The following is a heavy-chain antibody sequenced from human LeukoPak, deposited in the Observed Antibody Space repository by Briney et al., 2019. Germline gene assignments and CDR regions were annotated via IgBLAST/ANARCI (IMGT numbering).Heavy chain of an antibody. Sequence: SETLSLTCTVSGGSVSSYYWSWIRQFPGKGLEWIGYIYFSGSTSYNPSLESRVTISLDTSQNQFSLKVSSVTAADTAVYYCARGGYSSGYYPFDYWGQGTPVTVSS. CDR1: GGSVSSYY. V-gene: IGHV4-59*08. CDR3: ARGGYSSGYYPFDY. J-gene: IGHJ4*02. CDR2: IYFSGST. D-gene: IGHD3-22*01.